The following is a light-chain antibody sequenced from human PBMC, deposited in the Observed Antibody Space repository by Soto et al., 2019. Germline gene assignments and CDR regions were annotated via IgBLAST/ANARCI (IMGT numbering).Light chain of an antibody. CDR2: GAS. CDR3: QQYNSYTRT. J-gene: IGKJ1*01. CDR1: QSVSSN. V-gene: IGKV3-15*01. Sequence: EIVMTQSPATLSVSPGERATLSCRASQSVSSNLAWYQQKPGQAPRLLIYGASTRATGIPARFSGSGSGTEFTLTISSLQPDDFATYYCQQYNSYTRTFGQGTKVEI.